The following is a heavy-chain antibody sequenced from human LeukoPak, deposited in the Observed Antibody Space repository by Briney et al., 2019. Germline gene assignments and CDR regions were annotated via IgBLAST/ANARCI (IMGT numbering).Heavy chain of an antibody. V-gene: IGHV1-18*01. CDR2: ISAYNGNT. J-gene: IGHJ6*03. D-gene: IGHD5-12*01. CDR1: GYTFTSYG. Sequence: GASVKVSCKASGYTFTSYGLNWVRQAPGQGLEWMGWISAYNGNTNYAQKLQGRVTMTTDTSTSTAYMELRSLKSDDTAVYYCARDGEGGYVDYNYMDVWGKGTTVTVSS. CDR3: ARDGEGGYVDYNYMDV.